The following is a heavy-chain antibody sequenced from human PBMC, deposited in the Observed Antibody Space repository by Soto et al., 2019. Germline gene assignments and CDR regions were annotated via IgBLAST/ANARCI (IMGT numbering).Heavy chain of an antibody. CDR1: GGSCSGYF. CDR2: INHSGST. J-gene: IGHJ5*02. Sequence: SETLSLTCAVYGGSCSGYFWSWIRQPPGKGLEWIGEINHSGSTNYNPSLKSRVTISVDTSENQFSLKLSSVTAADTAVYYCARLTGYCSGGSCLNWFEPWGQGTLVTVSS. V-gene: IGHV4-34*01. CDR3: ARLTGYCSGGSCLNWFEP. D-gene: IGHD2-15*01.